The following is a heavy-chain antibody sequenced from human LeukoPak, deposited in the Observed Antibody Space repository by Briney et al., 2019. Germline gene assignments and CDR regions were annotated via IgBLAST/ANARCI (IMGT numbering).Heavy chain of an antibody. V-gene: IGHV3-7*03. J-gene: IGHJ6*03. Sequence: GGSLRLSCAASGFTFSSYWMTWVRQAPGKGLEWVGNIKRDGSERYYVDSVKGRFTISRDNAKNSLYLQMNSLRAEDTALYYCARGGITIFGVVSYMDVWGKGTTVTVSS. CDR3: ARGGITIFGVVSYMDV. CDR1: GFTFSSYW. D-gene: IGHD3-3*01. CDR2: IKRDGSER.